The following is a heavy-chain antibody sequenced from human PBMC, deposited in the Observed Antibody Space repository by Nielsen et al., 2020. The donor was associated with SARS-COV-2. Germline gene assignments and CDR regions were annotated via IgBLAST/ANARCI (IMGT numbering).Heavy chain of an antibody. CDR2: ISSTGTYT. CDR3: ARDWSVAGHFDS. D-gene: IGHD6-19*01. J-gene: IGHJ4*02. Sequence: GGSLRLSCAASGFIFGDSYMSWIRQAPGKGLEWISYISSTGTYTNYVDSVKGRFTISRDNANRSLYLQMNSLRAEDTAVYYCARDWSVAGHFDSWGQGTLVTVSS. CDR1: GFIFGDSY. V-gene: IGHV3-11*05.